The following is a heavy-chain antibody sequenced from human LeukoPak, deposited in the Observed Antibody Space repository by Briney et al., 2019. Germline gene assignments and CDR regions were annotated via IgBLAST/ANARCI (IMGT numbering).Heavy chain of an antibody. CDR3: ARVPDCSTTSCYTLGWLDP. CDR2: VNHSGTT. V-gene: IGHV4-34*01. CDR1: DGLFSGYY. Sequence: SETLSLSCAVYDGLFSGYYWSWIRQPPGMGLEWIGGVNHSGTTNYNPSLKSRVTISVDTSKSQFSLKLTSVTAADTAVYYCARVPDCSTTSCYTLGWLDPWGQGTLVTVSS. D-gene: IGHD2-2*02. J-gene: IGHJ5*02.